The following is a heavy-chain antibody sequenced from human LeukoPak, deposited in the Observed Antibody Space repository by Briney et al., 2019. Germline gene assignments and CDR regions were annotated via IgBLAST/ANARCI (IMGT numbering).Heavy chain of an antibody. D-gene: IGHD3-22*01. CDR1: GFTFSSYA. CDR2: ISGSGGST. CDR3: AKEGDYYDSSGPTHPFDY. J-gene: IGHJ4*02. V-gene: IGHV3-23*01. Sequence: GGSLRLSCAASGFTFSSYAMSWVRQAPGKGLEWVTAISGSGGSTYYADSVKGRFTISRDNSKNTLYLQMNSLRAEDTAVYYCAKEGDYYDSSGPTHPFDYWGQGTLVTVSS.